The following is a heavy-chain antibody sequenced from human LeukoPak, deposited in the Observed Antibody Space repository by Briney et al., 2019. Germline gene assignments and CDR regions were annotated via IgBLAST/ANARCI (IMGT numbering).Heavy chain of an antibody. J-gene: IGHJ3*02. CDR1: GGTFSSYA. D-gene: IGHD6-19*01. CDR2: IIPIFGTA. CDR3: ARGGQGWLVNDAFDI. Sequence: SVKVSCKASGGTFSSYAISWVRQAPGQGLEWVGGIIPIFGTANYAQKFQGRVTITADESTSTAYMELSSLRSEDTAVYYCARGGQGWLVNDAFDIWGQGTMVTVSS. V-gene: IGHV1-69*13.